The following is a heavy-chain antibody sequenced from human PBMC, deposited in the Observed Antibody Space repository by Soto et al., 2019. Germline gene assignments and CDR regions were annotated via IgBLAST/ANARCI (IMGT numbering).Heavy chain of an antibody. V-gene: IGHV4-39*01. J-gene: IGHJ6*02. CDR3: VTDYAPCYSCAIDV. D-gene: IGHD4-17*01. Sequence: SETLSLTCTVSGGSISSSSYYWGWIRQPPGKGLEWIGSIYYSGSTYYNPSLKSRVTISVDTSKNQFSLKLSSVTAADTAVYFCVTDYAPCYSCAIDVWGQGTTVTVSS. CDR2: IYYSGST. CDR1: GGSISSSSYY.